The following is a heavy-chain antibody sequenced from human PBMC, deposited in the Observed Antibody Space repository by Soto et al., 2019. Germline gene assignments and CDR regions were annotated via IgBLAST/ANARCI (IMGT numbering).Heavy chain of an antibody. Sequence: SETLSLTCTVSGDSIRSGTYSWDWLRQSPGKGLEWIGCFWSTGATYYNPSLKGRLTISLDTSKNQFSLNLNSVTAADTAVYFCARRPLAYFDYWGRGTQVTVS. CDR2: FWSTGAT. CDR1: GDSIRSGTYS. CDR3: ARRPLAYFDY. J-gene: IGHJ4*02. V-gene: IGHV4-39*01. D-gene: IGHD6-13*01.